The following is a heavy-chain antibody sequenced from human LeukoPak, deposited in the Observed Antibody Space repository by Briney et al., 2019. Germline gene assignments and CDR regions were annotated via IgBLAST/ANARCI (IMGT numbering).Heavy chain of an antibody. CDR2: LSGSGEII. Sequence: GGSLRLSCAASGFTFSDYYMSWVRQAPRKGLEWVSFLSGSGEIIYYADSVKGRFTISRDNAKNSLYLQMNRLRAEDTAVYHCARAGQNNWFDPWGQGTLVTVSS. CDR1: GFTFSDYY. J-gene: IGHJ5*02. V-gene: IGHV3-11*01. CDR3: ARAGQNNWFDP.